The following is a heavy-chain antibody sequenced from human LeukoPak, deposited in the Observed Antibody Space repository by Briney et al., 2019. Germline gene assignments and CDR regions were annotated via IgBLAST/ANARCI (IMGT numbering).Heavy chain of an antibody. V-gene: IGHV3-48*01. CDR2: ISSSSSAI. Sequence: GGSLRLSCAASGFTFSSYSMNWVRQAPGKGLEWVSHISSSSSAIYYADSVKGRFTISRDNAKNSLYLQMNSLRAEDTAVYYCARGRVITMVRGVLVYWGQGTLVTVSS. J-gene: IGHJ4*02. D-gene: IGHD3-10*01. CDR1: GFTFSSYS. CDR3: ARGRVITMVRGVLVY.